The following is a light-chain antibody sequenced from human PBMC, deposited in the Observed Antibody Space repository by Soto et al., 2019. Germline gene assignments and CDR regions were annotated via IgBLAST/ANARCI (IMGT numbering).Light chain of an antibody. Sequence: EIVLTQSPGTLSLSPGERVTLSCRASQSVSSSYLAWYQHKPGQAPRLLIYGASSRATGIPDRFSGSGSGKDLPLTISRLEPEDSAVYYCQQYGSSPRTFGQGTKVEIK. V-gene: IGKV3-20*01. CDR2: GAS. J-gene: IGKJ1*01. CDR3: QQYGSSPRT. CDR1: QSVSSSY.